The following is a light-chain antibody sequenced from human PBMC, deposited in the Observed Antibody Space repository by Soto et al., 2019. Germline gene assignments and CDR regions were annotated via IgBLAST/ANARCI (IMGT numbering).Light chain of an antibody. CDR3: QQRSNWPIT. J-gene: IGKJ5*01. Sequence: ELVMTQSPATLSVSPGERAILSCRASQSVSSNLAWYQQKPGQAPRLLIYGASTRPIGIPDRFSGSGSGTHFTLTISRLEPGDFALYYCQQRSNWPITFGQGTRLEIK. CDR1: QSVSSN. V-gene: IGKV3-15*01. CDR2: GAS.